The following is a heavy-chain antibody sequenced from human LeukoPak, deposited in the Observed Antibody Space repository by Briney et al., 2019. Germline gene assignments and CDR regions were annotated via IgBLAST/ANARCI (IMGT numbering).Heavy chain of an antibody. D-gene: IGHD5-18*01. Sequence: GGSLRLSCAASGFTFSSYSMNWVRQAPGKGLEWVSAISGSGGSTYYADSVKGRFTISRDNSKNTLYLQMNSLRAEDTAVYYCAKGDTAMAMGYYFDYWGQGTLVTVSS. V-gene: IGHV3-23*01. CDR3: AKGDTAMAMGYYFDY. CDR1: GFTFSSYS. J-gene: IGHJ4*02. CDR2: ISGSGGST.